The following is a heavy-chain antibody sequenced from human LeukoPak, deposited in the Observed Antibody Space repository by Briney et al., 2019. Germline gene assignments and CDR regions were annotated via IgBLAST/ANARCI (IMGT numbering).Heavy chain of an antibody. J-gene: IGHJ5*02. CDR2: IYHSGST. CDR1: GGSISSGGYY. D-gene: IGHD3-16*02. V-gene: IGHV4-30-2*01. Sequence: SQTLSLTCTVSGGSISSGGYYWSWIRQPPGKGLEWIGYIYHSGSTYYNPSLKSRVTISVDRSKNQFSLKLSSVTAADTAVYYCARDGTSGYDYVWGSYRYTWFDPWGQGTLVTVSS. CDR3: ARDGTSGYDYVWGSYRYTWFDP.